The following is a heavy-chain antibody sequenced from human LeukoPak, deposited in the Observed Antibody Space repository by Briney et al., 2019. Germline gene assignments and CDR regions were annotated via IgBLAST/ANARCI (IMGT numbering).Heavy chain of an antibody. CDR3: ARVNGRRITMVRGVTGPIDY. CDR1: GGSFSGYY. V-gene: IGHV4-34*01. D-gene: IGHD3-10*01. Sequence: SETLSLTCAVYGGSFSGYYWSWIRQPPGKELEWIGEINHSGSTNYDPSLKSRVTISVDTSKNQFSLKLSSVTAADTAVYYCARVNGRRITMVRGVTGPIDYWGQGTLVTVSS. J-gene: IGHJ4*02. CDR2: INHSGST.